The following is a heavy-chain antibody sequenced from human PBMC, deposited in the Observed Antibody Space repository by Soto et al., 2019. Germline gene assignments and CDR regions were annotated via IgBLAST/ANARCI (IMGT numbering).Heavy chain of an antibody. CDR2: ISSDGNST. CDR3: AKVTLALRYFDY. Sequence: QVQLVDSGGDMVQPGMSLRLSCAASGFTFSNYAMYWVRQAPGKGLEWVVAISSDGNSTYFADSVKGRFTITRDNSKYTLYLQMNSLRTEDTAVYYCAKVTLALRYFDYWGQGTLVTASS. CDR1: GFTFSNYA. D-gene: IGHD3-9*01. J-gene: IGHJ4*02. V-gene: IGHV3-30*18.